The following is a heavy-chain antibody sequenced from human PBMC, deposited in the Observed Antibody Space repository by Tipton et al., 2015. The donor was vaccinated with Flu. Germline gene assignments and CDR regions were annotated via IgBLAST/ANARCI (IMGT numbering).Heavy chain of an antibody. Sequence: VQLVQSGAEVKKPGESLKISCKGSGYSFTSYWIGWVRQTPGKGLEWMGIIYPGDSDTRYSPSFQGQVTISADRSISTAYLQWSSLKASDPAMYYCARRLDSCSSGRCYGFPGAFDIWGQGTMVTVSS. CDR2: IYPGDSDT. CDR3: ARRLDSCSSGRCYGFPGAFDI. D-gene: IGHD2-15*01. J-gene: IGHJ3*02. V-gene: IGHV5-51*01. CDR1: GYSFTSYW.